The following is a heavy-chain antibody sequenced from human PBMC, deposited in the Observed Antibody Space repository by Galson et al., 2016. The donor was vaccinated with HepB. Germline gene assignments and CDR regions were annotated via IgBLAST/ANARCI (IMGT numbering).Heavy chain of an antibody. Sequence: ETLSLTCTVSGGSISSSRYSWGWIRQPPGKGLEWIGCLYYSGSTYYDSSLKSRVTISVDTSKNQFSLNLSAVTAADTAVYYCARYCSSTSCSRYGDILTGYDGPFWGQGTLVTVPS. CDR1: GGSISSSRYS. V-gene: IGHV4-39*01. CDR2: LYYSGST. J-gene: IGHJ4*02. CDR3: ARYCSSTSCSRYGDILTGYDGPF. D-gene: IGHD2-2*01.